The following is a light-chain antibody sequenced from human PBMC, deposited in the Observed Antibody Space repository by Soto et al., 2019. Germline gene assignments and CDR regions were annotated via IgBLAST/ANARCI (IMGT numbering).Light chain of an antibody. Sequence: QSVLTQPPSASGSPGQSVTISCTGTKNDIGAYDFVSWYQHHPGKAPRLIIYEVVQRPSGVPDRFSGSKSGNTASLTVSGLQAGDEADYFCKSYAGSNTYVFGSGTKVTVL. CDR2: EVV. CDR1: KNDIGAYDF. V-gene: IGLV2-8*01. J-gene: IGLJ1*01. CDR3: KSYAGSNTYV.